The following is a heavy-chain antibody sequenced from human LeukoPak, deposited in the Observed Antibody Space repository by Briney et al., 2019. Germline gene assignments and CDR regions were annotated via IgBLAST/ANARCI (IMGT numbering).Heavy chain of an antibody. CDR3: ARHPILAGERPSPFYFDQ. CDR1: TGSISGHY. CDR2: IHYGGNT. J-gene: IGHJ4*02. D-gene: IGHD2-15*01. Sequence: SETLSLTCIVSTGSISGHYWSWLRPPPGEGLQWIGYIHYGGNTNFSPFLRSRVSMSVTTSRNQFSLQLNSVTAADTALYYCARHPILAGERPSPFYFDQWGRGILVTVSS. V-gene: IGHV4-59*08.